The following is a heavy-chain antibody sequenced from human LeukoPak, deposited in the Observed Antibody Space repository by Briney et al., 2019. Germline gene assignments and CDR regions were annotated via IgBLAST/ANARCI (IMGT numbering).Heavy chain of an antibody. CDR1: GFTFSSYP. J-gene: IGHJ4*02. D-gene: IGHD4-11*01. Sequence: PGGSLRLSCAASGFTFSSYPMHWVRQAPGKGLEWVAVISYDGSKKYYADSVKGRFTISRDNSKNTLYLKMNSLRTEDTAVYHCARDQSKYFDYWGQGAQVTVSS. CDR2: ISYDGSKK. CDR3: ARDQSKYFDY. V-gene: IGHV3-30*04.